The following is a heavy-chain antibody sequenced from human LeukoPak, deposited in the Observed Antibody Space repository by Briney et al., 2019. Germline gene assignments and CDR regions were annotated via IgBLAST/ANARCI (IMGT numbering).Heavy chain of an antibody. V-gene: IGHV3-53*05. CDR2: IFSGGTT. Sequence: GGSLRLSCAASGFTVSSNHMSWVRQAPGKGLEWVSVIFSGGTTYYADSVKGRFTISRDNSKNTLYLQMNSLRAEDTAVYYCAKEDDYGDYYYGMDVWGQGTTVTVSS. CDR3: AKEDDYGDYYYGMDV. J-gene: IGHJ6*02. CDR1: GFTVSSNH. D-gene: IGHD4-17*01.